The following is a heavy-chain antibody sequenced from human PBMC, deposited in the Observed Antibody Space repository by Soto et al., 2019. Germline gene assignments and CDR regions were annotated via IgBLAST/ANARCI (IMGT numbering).Heavy chain of an antibody. J-gene: IGHJ6*02. D-gene: IGHD3-10*01. V-gene: IGHV3-13*01. Sequence: GESLKISCAASGFTFSSYDMHWVRQATGKGLEWVSAIGTAGDTYYPGSVKGRFTISRENAKNSLYLQMNSLRAEDTAVYYCARGYYGSGSYYNPPRVWGQGTTVTVSS. CDR3: ARGYYGSGSYYNPPRV. CDR1: GFTFSSYD. CDR2: IGTAGDT.